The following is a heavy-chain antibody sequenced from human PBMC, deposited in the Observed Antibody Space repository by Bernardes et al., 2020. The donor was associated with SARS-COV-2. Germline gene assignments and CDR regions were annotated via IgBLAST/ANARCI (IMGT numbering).Heavy chain of an antibody. J-gene: IGHJ2*01. V-gene: IGHV3-13*01. CDR2: VGTLGDT. D-gene: IGHD6-13*01. CDR3: ARGRIEAAGTSYFDL. Sequence: GGSLRLSCAASEFTFSSYDMHWVRQAAGKGLEWVSTVGTLGDTFYSGSVKGRFTISRENAKNSFSLQMSSLRAGDTAVYYCARGRIEAAGTSYFDLWGRGTLVTVSS. CDR1: EFTFSSYD.